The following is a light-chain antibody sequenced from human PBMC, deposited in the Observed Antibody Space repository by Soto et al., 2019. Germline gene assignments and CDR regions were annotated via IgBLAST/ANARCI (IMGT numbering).Light chain of an antibody. Sequence: EIVMTQSPATLSVSPWEIATLSCRASQSVSSNLAWYQQKPGQAPRLLIYDASNRATGIPARFSGSGSGTDFTLTISSLEPEDFAVYYCQQRSNWITFGQGTRLEIK. J-gene: IGKJ5*01. CDR2: DAS. V-gene: IGKV3-11*01. CDR3: QQRSNWIT. CDR1: QSVSSN.